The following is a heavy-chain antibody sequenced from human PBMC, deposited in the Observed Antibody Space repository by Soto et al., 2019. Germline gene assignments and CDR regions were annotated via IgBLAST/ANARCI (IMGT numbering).Heavy chain of an antibody. D-gene: IGHD6-13*01. CDR1: GFTFSSYS. Sequence: HPGGSLRLSCAASGFTFSSYSMNWVRQAPGKGLEWVSAIYSGGSTYYADSVKGRFTISRDNSNNALYLQMNSLRAEDTAVYYCAKDGGSSSWFEYFQYWGQGSLVTVSS. J-gene: IGHJ1*01. CDR3: AKDGGSSSWFEYFQY. V-gene: IGHV3-66*01. CDR2: IYSGGST.